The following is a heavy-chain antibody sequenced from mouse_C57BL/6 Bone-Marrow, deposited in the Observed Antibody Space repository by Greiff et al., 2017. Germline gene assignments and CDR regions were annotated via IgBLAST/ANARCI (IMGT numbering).Heavy chain of an antibody. V-gene: IGHV1-76*01. J-gene: IGHJ2*01. D-gene: IGHD2-3*01. CDR1: GYTFTDYY. Sequence: VQLQQSGAELVRPGASVKLSCKASGYTFTDYYINWVKQRPGQGLEWIARIYPGSGNTYYNEKFKGKATLTAEKSSSTAYMQLSSLTSEDSAVYFWARNDGFDYWGQGTTLTVSS. CDR3: ARNDGFDY. CDR2: IYPGSGNT.